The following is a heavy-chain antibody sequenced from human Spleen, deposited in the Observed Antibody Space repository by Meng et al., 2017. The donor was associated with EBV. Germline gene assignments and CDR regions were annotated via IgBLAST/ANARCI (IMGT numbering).Heavy chain of an antibody. CDR2: LIPMSGAP. Sequence: HVQVQECGAEVKKPGHSVKGSCMTSGGTFRSYAGSWVRQAPGQGLEWMGVLIPMSGAPHYAQKFQDRVTIIADESTSTHSMELNNLRFKDTAMYYCASESGRGFTPDYWGQGTLVTVSS. CDR3: ASESGRGFTPDY. D-gene: IGHD3-10*01. J-gene: IGHJ4*02. V-gene: IGHV1-69*01. CDR1: GGTFRSYA.